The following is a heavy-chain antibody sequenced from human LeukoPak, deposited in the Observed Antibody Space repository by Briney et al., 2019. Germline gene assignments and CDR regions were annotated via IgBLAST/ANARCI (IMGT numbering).Heavy chain of an antibody. Sequence: GSSVKVSCKASGGTFSSYAISWVRQAPGQGLEWMGWINPNSGGTNYAQKFQGRVTMTRDTSISTAYMELSRLRSDDTAVYYCARGPIDGYSDYWGQGTLVTVSS. CDR1: GGTFSSYA. V-gene: IGHV1-2*02. J-gene: IGHJ4*02. D-gene: IGHD5-12*01. CDR3: ARGPIDGYSDY. CDR2: INPNSGGT.